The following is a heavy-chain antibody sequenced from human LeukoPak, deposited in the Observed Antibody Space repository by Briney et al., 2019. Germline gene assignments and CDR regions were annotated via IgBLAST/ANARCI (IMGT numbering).Heavy chain of an antibody. J-gene: IGHJ4*02. D-gene: IGHD4-23*01. Sequence: PGGSLRLSCAGSGFRFSSHGMHWVRQAPGKGLEWLGYIWYDGSNPDYVDPVKGRFTISRDNSKNTLYLQMNSLRAEDTAVYYCAGYYGGYSWGQGTLVTVSS. CDR1: GFRFSSHG. CDR3: AGYYGGYS. V-gene: IGHV3-30*02. CDR2: IWYDGSNP.